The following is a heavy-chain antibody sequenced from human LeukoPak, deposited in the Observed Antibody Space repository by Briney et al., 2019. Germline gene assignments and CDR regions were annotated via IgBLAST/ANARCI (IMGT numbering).Heavy chain of an antibody. J-gene: IGHJ4*02. CDR2: IKQDGSEK. CDR3: ARDLDYFDY. V-gene: IGHV3-7*04. Sequence: GGSLRLSCAASGXTFSSYWMSWVRQAPGKGLEWVVNIKQDGSEKYYVDSVKGRFTISRDNAKNSLYLQMNSLRDEDTAVYYCARDLDYFDYWGQGTLVTVSS. CDR1: GXTFSSYW.